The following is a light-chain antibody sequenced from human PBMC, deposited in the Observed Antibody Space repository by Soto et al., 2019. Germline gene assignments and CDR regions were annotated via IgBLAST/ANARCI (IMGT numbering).Light chain of an antibody. CDR3: AAWDDSLNGLV. CDR1: SSNIGSNT. J-gene: IGLJ2*01. Sequence: QSVMTQPPSASGTPGQRVTISCSGSSSNIGSNTVTWYQQLPGTAPKLLIYSSNQRPSGVPDRFSGSKAGTSASLAISGLQSEDEAYYFFAAWDDSLNGLVFGGGTKLTVL. V-gene: IGLV1-44*01. CDR2: SSN.